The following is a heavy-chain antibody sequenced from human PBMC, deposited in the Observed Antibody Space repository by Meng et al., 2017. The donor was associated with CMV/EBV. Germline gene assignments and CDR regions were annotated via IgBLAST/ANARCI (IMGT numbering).Heavy chain of an antibody. V-gene: IGHV1-69*05. J-gene: IGHJ6*02. CDR1: VGTFSSYA. CDR3: ATTGGSANYYYYYGMDV. CDR2: IIPIFGTA. D-gene: IGHD4-17*01. Sequence: SVNVSCQASVGTFSSYAISWVRQAPGQGLEWMGGIIPIFGTANYAQKFQGRVTITTDESTSTAYMELSSLRSEDTAVYYCATTGGSANYYYYYGMDVWGQGTTVTVSS.